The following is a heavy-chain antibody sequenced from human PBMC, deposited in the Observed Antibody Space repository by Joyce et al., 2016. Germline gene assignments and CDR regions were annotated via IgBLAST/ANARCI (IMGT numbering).Heavy chain of an antibody. CDR3: AKDLDYHDSDVRRTALYYTNYYGMEV. D-gene: IGHD3-22*01. CDR2: IVHDGSNK. J-gene: IGHJ6*02. Sequence: QMQLVESGGGVVQPGRSLRLSCVASGLTFSSFGLHWVRQAPGKGLELVAHIVHDGSNKYYADSMKGRFTISRDNSQNTLYLQMNSLRAEDTAVYYCAKDLDYHDSDVRRTALYYTNYYGMEVWGQGTTLTVSS. V-gene: IGHV3-30*18. CDR1: GLTFSSFG.